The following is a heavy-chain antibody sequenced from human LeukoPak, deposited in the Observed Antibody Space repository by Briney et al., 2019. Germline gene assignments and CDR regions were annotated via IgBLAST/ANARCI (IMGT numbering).Heavy chain of an antibody. J-gene: IGHJ4*02. Sequence: SQTLSLTCTLSGDSMTRGGYYWSWVRQHPGKGLEWIGFIYHSGTTFYNPSLEGRAAISVDTSQNQFSLKLTSVTAADTAVYYCARAVDYRNYFDYWGQGTLVTVSS. D-gene: IGHD4-11*01. V-gene: IGHV4-31*03. CDR1: GDSMTRGGYY. CDR3: ARAVDYRNYFDY. CDR2: IYHSGTT.